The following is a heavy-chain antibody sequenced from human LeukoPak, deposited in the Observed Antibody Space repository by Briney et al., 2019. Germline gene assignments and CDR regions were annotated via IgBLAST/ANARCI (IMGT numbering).Heavy chain of an antibody. V-gene: IGHV4-59*08. CDR3: ARHYYDGSSYYHLDY. Sequence: KPSETPSLTRTVSGGSINGYYWGWIPQPPRKGLEWIGYIYYSGSTNHNPSLKSRVAISIDTSKNQFSLSLSSVTAADTAVYYCARHYYDGSSYYHLDYWGQGTLVTVSS. CDR1: GGSINGYY. D-gene: IGHD3-22*01. J-gene: IGHJ4*02. CDR2: IYYSGST.